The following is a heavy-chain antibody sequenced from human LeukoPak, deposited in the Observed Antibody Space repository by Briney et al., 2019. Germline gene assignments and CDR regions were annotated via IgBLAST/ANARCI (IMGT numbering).Heavy chain of an antibody. CDR1: GFTFSSYS. D-gene: IGHD3-22*01. CDR3: ARVLHRRNYDSSVYYGY. CDR2: ISSSDSTI. J-gene: IGHJ4*02. Sequence: GGSLRLSCAASGFTFSSYSMNWVRQAPGKGLEWVSYISSSDSTIYYAESVEGRFTISRDNAKNSLYLQMNSLRAEDTAVYYCARVLHRRNYDSSVYYGYWGQGTLVTVSS. V-gene: IGHV3-48*01.